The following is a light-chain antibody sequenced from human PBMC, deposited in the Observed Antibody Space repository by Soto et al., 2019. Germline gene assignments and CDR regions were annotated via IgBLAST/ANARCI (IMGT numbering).Light chain of an antibody. J-gene: IGLJ1*01. Sequence: QSLLTQPASVSGSPGQSITISCTGTSSDVGTYTLVSWYQQHPGKAPKLVIYEVNKRPAGVSKRFSGSKSGDTASLTISGLQAEDEADYYCSSYAGAITFYVFGTGTKVTVL. CDR2: EVN. V-gene: IGLV2-23*02. CDR1: SSDVGTYTL. CDR3: SSYAGAITFYV.